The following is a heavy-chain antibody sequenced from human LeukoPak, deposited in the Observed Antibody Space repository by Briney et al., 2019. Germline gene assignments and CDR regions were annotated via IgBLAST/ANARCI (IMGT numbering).Heavy chain of an antibody. J-gene: IGHJ5*02. CDR3: ARDPGTTGRRVNWFDP. CDR1: GLTLSSDA. D-gene: IGHD1-1*01. CDR2: ISYDGSNK. Sequence: GGSLRVSCAVSGLTLSSDAMHWVRQAPGKGLEWVAVISYDGSNKYYADSVKGRFTISRDNSENTLDLQMNGLRAEDTAVYYCARDPGTTGRRVNWFDPWGQGTLVTVSS. V-gene: IGHV3-30-3*01.